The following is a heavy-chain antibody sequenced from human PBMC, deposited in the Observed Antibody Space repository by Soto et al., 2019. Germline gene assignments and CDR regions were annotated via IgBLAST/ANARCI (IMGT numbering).Heavy chain of an antibody. CDR3: ARHPTGFPNWIDP. CDR2: IYNSGV. CDR1: GGYTSSSTDS. Sequence: SEPLSLTCTVSGGYTSSSTDSWGWKLQPPGKGLEWIGIIYNSGVDYTPSLKSRVPISVHTSKPQFSLRLTSVTAADTALYYCARHPTGFPNWIDPWGQGIMVTVSS. D-gene: IGHD2-15*01. J-gene: IGHJ5*02. V-gene: IGHV4-39*01.